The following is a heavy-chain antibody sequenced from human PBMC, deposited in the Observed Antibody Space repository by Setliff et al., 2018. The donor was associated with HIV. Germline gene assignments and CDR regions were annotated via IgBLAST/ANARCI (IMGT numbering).Heavy chain of an antibody. CDR1: GGSISTYY. CDR3: ARGVTHPPPFGAFDI. V-gene: IGHV4-59*01. J-gene: IGHJ3*02. Sequence: SETLSLTCTVSGGSISTYYWSWIWQSPGKGLEWIGYIYYSGSTKYNPSLKSRLTISVDTSKNQFSLKLRSVTAADTAFYYCARGVTHPPPFGAFDIWGLGTLVTVSS. D-gene: IGHD5-18*01. CDR2: IYYSGST.